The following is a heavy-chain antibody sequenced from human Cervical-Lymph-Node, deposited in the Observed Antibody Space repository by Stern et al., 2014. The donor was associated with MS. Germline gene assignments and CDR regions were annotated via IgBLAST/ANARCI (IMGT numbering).Heavy chain of an antibody. CDR3: ARAIFGVNTAAMAPDAFDT. CDR2: IYTGDSP. D-gene: IGHD3-3*01. CDR1: GFTVSNNY. Sequence: EDQLVESGGGLIQPGGSLRLSCAAPGFTVSNNYMSWVRQAPGKGLEWVSLIYTGDSPYYAGSAKGRFTISRDSSKNKLFLQMNSLRAEDTAVYYCARAIFGVNTAAMAPDAFDTWGQGTMVTVSS. V-gene: IGHV3-53*01. J-gene: IGHJ3*02.